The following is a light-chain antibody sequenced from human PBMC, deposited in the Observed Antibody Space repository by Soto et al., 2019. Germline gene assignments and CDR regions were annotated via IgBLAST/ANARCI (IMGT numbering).Light chain of an antibody. CDR3: QQYNSYLRT. V-gene: IGKV1-5*01. Sequence: DIQMTQSPSTLSASVGDRVTITCRASQSISSWLAWYQQKPGKAPKLLIYDASSLESGVPSRLSGSGSGTEFTLTISSLQPDDLATYYCQQYNSYLRTFGQGTKVEIK. CDR1: QSISSW. J-gene: IGKJ1*01. CDR2: DAS.